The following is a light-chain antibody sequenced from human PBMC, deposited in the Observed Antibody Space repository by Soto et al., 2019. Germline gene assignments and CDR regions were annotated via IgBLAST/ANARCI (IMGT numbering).Light chain of an antibody. Sequence: HSALTQPPSMSGSSGQSVTISCTGTSSDVGSYNRVSWYQQPPGTAPKLIIYEVTNRPSGVPDRFSGSKSANTASLTISGLQAEDEADYCCSSYTSSSTYVFGTGTKVT. J-gene: IGLJ1*01. CDR2: EVT. CDR1: SSDVGSYNR. CDR3: SSYTSSSTYV. V-gene: IGLV2-18*02.